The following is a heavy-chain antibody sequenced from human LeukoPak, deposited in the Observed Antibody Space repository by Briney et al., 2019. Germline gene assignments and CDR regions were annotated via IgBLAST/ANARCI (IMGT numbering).Heavy chain of an antibody. CDR3: ARLGLRYNSGSGWYIHPGGDD. J-gene: IGHJ4*02. CDR1: GGSISSSSYY. Sequence: KPSETLSLTCTVSGGSISSSSYYWGWIRQPPGKGLEWIGSIYYSGSTYYNPSLRSRVTISVDTSKNHFSLKLTSVTAADTAVYYCARLGLRYNSGSGWYIHPGGDDWGQGTLVTVSS. CDR2: IYYSGST. V-gene: IGHV4-39*02. D-gene: IGHD6-19*01.